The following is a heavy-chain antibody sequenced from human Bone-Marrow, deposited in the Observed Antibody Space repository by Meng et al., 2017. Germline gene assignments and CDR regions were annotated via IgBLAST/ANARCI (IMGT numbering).Heavy chain of an antibody. Sequence: ASVKVSCKVSGYSFSDSYIHWVQQAPGKGLEWMGLVDPEDGSTFYAERFQGRVTITADTSTDIAYMALSSLTSGDTAVYSCALGATRYYFDYWGQETQVTVAS. J-gene: IGHJ4*02. CDR2: VDPEDGST. D-gene: IGHD3-3*01. CDR3: ALGATRYYFDY. V-gene: IGHV1-69-2*01. CDR1: GYSFSDSY.